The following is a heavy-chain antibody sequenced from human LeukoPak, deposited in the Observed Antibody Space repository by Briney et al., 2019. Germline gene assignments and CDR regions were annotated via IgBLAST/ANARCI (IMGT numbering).Heavy chain of an antibody. Sequence: GGSLRLSCSASGFTFNTYWMHWVRQVPGKGLVWASRINGDGTYLNYADSVKGRFTISRHNGKNTVYLQMNSLRVDDTAVYYCARDANWADNDYWGQGTLVTVSA. CDR1: GFTFNTYW. J-gene: IGHJ4*02. D-gene: IGHD1-1*01. CDR2: INGDGTYL. V-gene: IGHV3-74*01. CDR3: ARDANWADNDY.